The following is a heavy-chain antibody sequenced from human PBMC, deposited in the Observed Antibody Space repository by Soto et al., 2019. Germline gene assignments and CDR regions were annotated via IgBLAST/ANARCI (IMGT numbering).Heavy chain of an antibody. V-gene: IGHV6-1*01. CDR2: TYFRSKWYN. D-gene: IGHD5-12*01. Sequence: SQTLSLTCAISGDSVSSNTASWNWIRQSPSRGLEWLGRTYFRSKWYNDYAVSVQSRIIINPDHSNNQFSLQLNSVTPEDTAGYFCAKGDNLGPKTGYAFDPWGQGIMVTVSS. CDR3: AKGDNLGPKTGYAFDP. J-gene: IGHJ5*02. CDR1: GDSVSSNTAS.